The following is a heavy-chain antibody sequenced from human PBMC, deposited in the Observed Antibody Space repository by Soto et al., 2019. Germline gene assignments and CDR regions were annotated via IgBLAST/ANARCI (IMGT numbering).Heavy chain of an antibody. CDR1: GYTFISYD. CDR2: ISAYNGNT. V-gene: IGHV1-18*01. Sequence: GASVKVSCKASGYTFISYDFSWVRQAPGQGLEWMGWISAYNGNTNYAQKLQGRVTMTTDTSTSTAYMELRSLRSDDTAVYYCARETSYSTSWNDAFDIWGQGTMVTVSS. D-gene: IGHD2-2*01. J-gene: IGHJ3*02. CDR3: ARETSYSTSWNDAFDI.